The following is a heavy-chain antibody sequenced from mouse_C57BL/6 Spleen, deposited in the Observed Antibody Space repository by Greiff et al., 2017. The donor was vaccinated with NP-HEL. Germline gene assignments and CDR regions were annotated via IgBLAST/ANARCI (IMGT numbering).Heavy chain of an antibody. CDR1: GYTFTSYW. V-gene: IGHV1-62-3*01. Sequence: QVQLQQSGAELVKPGASVKLSCKASGYTFTSYWMHWVKQRPGRGLEWIGRIDPNSGGTKYNEKFKSKATRTADKSSSTAYMQLSSLTSEDSAVYFCARWGSINTVGDYWGQGTTLTDSA. J-gene: IGHJ2*01. D-gene: IGHD1-1*01. CDR3: ARWGSINTVGDY. CDR2: IDPNSGGT.